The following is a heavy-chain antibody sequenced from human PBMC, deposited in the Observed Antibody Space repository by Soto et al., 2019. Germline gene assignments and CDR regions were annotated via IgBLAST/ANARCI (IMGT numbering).Heavy chain of an antibody. CDR1: GFTFSSYA. D-gene: IGHD3-22*01. CDR2: ISGSGGST. Sequence: PGGSLRLSCAASGFTFSSYAMSWVRQAPGKGLEWVSAISGSGGSTYYADSVKGRFTISRDNSKNTLYLQMNSLRAEDTAVYYCAKMGKWTITMIVVVSYGMDVWGQGTTVTVSS. CDR3: AKMGKWTITMIVVVSYGMDV. V-gene: IGHV3-23*01. J-gene: IGHJ6*02.